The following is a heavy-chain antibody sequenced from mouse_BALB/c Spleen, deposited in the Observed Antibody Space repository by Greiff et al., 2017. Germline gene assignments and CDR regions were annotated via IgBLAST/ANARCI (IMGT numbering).Heavy chain of an antibody. V-gene: IGHV5-15*02. CDR3: ARVHTAMDY. CDR2: ISNLAYSI. Sequence: EVKLMESGGGLVQPGGSRKLSCAASGFTFSDYGMAWVRQAPGKGPEWVAFISNLAYSIYYADTVTGRFTISRENAKNTLYLEMSSLRSEVTAMYYCARVHTAMDYWGQGTSVTVSS. J-gene: IGHJ4*01. CDR1: GFTFSDYG.